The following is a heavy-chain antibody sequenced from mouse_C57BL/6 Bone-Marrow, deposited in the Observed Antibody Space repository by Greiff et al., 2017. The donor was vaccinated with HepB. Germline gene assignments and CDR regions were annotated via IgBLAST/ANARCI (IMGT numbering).Heavy chain of an antibody. J-gene: IGHJ4*01. D-gene: IGHD1-1*01. V-gene: IGHV1-54*01. Sequence: VKLQQSGAELVRPGTSVKVSCKASGYAFTNYLIEWVKQRPGQGLEWIGVINPGSGGTNYNEKFKGKATLTADKSSSTAYMQLSSLTSEDSAVYFCARRGPNYYGSSLYAMDYWGQGTSVTVSS. CDR2: INPGSGGT. CDR3: ARRGPNYYGSSLYAMDY. CDR1: GYAFTNYL.